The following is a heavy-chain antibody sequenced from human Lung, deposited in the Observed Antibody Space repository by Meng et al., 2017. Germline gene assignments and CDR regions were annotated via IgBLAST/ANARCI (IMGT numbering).Heavy chain of an antibody. V-gene: IGHV1-2*06. CDR1: GYTFPDYW. J-gene: IGHJ4*02. Sequence: QVELVQSGAEVKKPGASVKVSCKASGYTFPDYWLHWVRRAPGQGPEWMGRINPKSGDTHYAQRFQGRVTMTGDTSISTAYMELSGLRSDDTAMYYCARDEDISAAGKLFGDYWGQGTLVTVSS. D-gene: IGHD6-13*01. CDR3: ARDEDISAAGKLFGDY. CDR2: INPKSGDT.